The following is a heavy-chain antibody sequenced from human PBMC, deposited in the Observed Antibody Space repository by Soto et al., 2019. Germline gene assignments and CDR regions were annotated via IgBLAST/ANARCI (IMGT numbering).Heavy chain of an antibody. V-gene: IGHV3-23*01. CDR1: GFAFRDFA. J-gene: IGHJ4*02. CDR3: AKGSVRLAQGVILYFDY. Sequence: GGSLRLSCAASGFAFRDFAMIWVRQAPGKGLEWVSAITGSGSSTYNADSVKGRFSISRDNSKNTMYLQMNSLRAEDTAVYYCAKGSVRLAQGVILYFDYWGQGSLVTVSS. CDR2: ITGSGSST. D-gene: IGHD3-10*01.